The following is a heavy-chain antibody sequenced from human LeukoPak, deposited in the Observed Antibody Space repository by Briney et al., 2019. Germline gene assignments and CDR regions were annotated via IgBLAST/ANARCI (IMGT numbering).Heavy chain of an antibody. CDR3: AKVSGSGSYENYYYYYMDV. CDR2: ISGSGGST. J-gene: IGHJ6*03. D-gene: IGHD3-10*01. CDR1: GFTFSSYA. Sequence: GGSLRLSCAASGFTFSSYAMSWVRQAPGKGLEWVSAISGSGGSTYYADSVKGRFTISRDNSKNTLYLQMNSLRAEDTAVYYCAKVSGSGSYENYYYYYMDVWGKGTTVTVSS. V-gene: IGHV3-23*01.